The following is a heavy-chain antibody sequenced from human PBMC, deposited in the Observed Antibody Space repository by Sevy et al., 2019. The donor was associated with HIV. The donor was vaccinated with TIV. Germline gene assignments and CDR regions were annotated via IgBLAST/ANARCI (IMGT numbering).Heavy chain of an antibody. CDR3: ARVTVRGFDY. V-gene: IGHV3-53*01. J-gene: IGHJ4*02. CDR2: LYIGGST. Sequence: GGSLRRSCTASGFTVSSNYMSWVRQAPGKGLEWVSVLYIGGSTYYADSVKGRFTISRDNSKNTLYLQMNSLRAEDTAVYYCARVTVRGFDYWGQGALVTVSS. CDR1: GFTVSSNY. D-gene: IGHD3-10*01.